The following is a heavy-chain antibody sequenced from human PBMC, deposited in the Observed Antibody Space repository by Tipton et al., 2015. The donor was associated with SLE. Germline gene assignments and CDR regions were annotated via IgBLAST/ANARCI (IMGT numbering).Heavy chain of an antibody. D-gene: IGHD6-19*01. CDR3: PCSGCPAG. CDR2: IKEDGSEK. J-gene: IGHJ4*02. Sequence: SLRLSYAASGFTFSTYWMNWVRQAPGKGLEWVANIKEDGSEKYYVDSVKGRFTISRDNAKNSLYLHMNSLRAEDTAVYYCPCSGCPAGWGQGTLVIVSS. CDR1: GFTFSTYW. V-gene: IGHV3-7*01.